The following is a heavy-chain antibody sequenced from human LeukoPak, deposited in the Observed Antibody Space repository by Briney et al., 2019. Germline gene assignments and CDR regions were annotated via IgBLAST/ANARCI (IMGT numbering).Heavy chain of an antibody. J-gene: IGHJ4*02. CDR1: GYTFTSCG. CDR2: ISAYNGNT. V-gene: IGHV1-18*01. D-gene: IGHD2-2*01. CDR3: ARVCWWGSSTSCYGFDY. Sequence: ASVKVSCKASGYTFTSCGISWVRQAPGQGLEWMGWISAYNGNTNYAQKLQGRVTMTTDTSTSTAYMELRSLRSDDTAVYYCARVCWWGSSTSCYGFDYWGQGTLVTVSS.